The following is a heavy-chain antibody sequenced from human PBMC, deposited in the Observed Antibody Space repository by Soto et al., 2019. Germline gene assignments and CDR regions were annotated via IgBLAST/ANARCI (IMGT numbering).Heavy chain of an antibody. J-gene: IGHJ2*01. D-gene: IGHD3-10*01. Sequence: EVQLVESGGGLVKPGGSLRLSCAASGFTFSIYSMNWVRQAPGKGLEWVSSISSSRSYIYYADSLKGRFPISRDNAKNYLYLQMNSLSAEDTAVYYCARAPHLGLSSFDLWGRGTLVTVSS. CDR2: ISSSRSYI. V-gene: IGHV3-21*01. CDR1: GFTFSIYS. CDR3: ARAPHLGLSSFDL.